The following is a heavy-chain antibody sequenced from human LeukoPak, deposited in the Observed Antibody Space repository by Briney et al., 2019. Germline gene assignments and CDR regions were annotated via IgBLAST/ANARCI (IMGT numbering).Heavy chain of an antibody. CDR2: INGRGDNT. J-gene: IGHJ5*02. Sequence: GGSLRLSCAASGFTFSSYAMNWVRQAPGKGLEWVSAINGRGDNTYYADSVKGRFTISRDNSKSTLFLQLNSLRAEDTAIYYCAKDRVSPGFNLFDPWGQGTLVTVSS. V-gene: IGHV3-23*01. D-gene: IGHD2/OR15-2a*01. CDR1: GFTFSSYA. CDR3: AKDRVSPGFNLFDP.